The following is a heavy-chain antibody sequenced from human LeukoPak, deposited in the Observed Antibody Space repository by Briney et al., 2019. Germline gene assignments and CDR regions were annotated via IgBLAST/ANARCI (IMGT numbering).Heavy chain of an antibody. CDR2: MNPNSGNT. D-gene: IGHD3-9*01. V-gene: IGHV1-8*01. CDR1: GYTFTSYD. J-gene: IGHJ5*02. CDR3: ARGVLRYFDWLLSGSWFDP. Sequence: ALVKVSCKASGYTFTSYDINWVRQATGQGLEWMGWMNPNSGNTGYAQKFQGRVTMTRNTSISTAYMELSSLRSEDTAVYYCARGVLRYFDWLLSGSWFDPWGQGTLVTVSS.